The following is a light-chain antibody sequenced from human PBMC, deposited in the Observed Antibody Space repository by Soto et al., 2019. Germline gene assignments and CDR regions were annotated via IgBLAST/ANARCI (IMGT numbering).Light chain of an antibody. J-gene: IGLJ2*01. CDR2: EVS. CDR3: SSYTSSSTLVV. CDR1: SSDVGGYNY. Sequence: QAVVTQPASVSGSPGQSITISCTGTSSDVGGYNYVSWYQQHPGKAPKLMIYEVSNRPSGVSNRFSGSKSGNTASLTISGLQAEDEADCYCSSYTSSSTLVVFGGGTKLTVL. V-gene: IGLV2-14*01.